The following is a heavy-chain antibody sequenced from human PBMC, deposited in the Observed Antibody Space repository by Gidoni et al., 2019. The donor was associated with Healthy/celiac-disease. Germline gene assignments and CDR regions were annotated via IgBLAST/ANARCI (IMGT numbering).Heavy chain of an antibody. V-gene: IGHV4-30-2*01. J-gene: IGHJ5*02. CDR3: ARVGTYYDFWSGYNWFDP. CDR1: DGSISSGGYS. Sequence: QLQLQESGSGLVKPSQTLSLTCAVSDGSISSGGYSWSWIRQPPGKGLEWSGYIYHSGSTYYNPSLKSRVTISVDRSKNQFSLKLSSVTAADTAVYCCARVGTYYDFWSGYNWFDPWGQGTLVTVSS. D-gene: IGHD3-3*01. CDR2: IYHSGST.